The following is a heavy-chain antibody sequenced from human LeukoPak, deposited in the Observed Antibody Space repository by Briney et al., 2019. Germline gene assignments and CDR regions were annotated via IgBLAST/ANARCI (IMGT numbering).Heavy chain of an antibody. D-gene: IGHD5-18*01. CDR1: GFTFSSYE. V-gene: IGHV3-48*03. CDR3: ARVEDTATRGFYFDY. CDR2: ISSGGTTI. J-gene: IGHJ4*02. Sequence: GRSLRLSCAASGFTFSSYEMNWVRQAPGKGLEWVSYISSGGTTIYYADSVKGRFTISRDNAKNSLYLQMNSLRAEDTAVYYCARVEDTATRGFYFDYWGQGTLVTVSS.